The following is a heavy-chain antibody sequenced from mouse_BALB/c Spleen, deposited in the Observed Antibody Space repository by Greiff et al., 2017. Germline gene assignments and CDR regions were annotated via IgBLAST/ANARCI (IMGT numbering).Heavy chain of an antibody. CDR3: ARGRGNPYYAMDY. V-gene: IGHV1S137*01. CDR2: ISTYYGDA. D-gene: IGHD2-1*01. CDR1: GYTFTDYA. J-gene: IGHJ4*01. Sequence: VKVVESGAELVRPGVSVKISCKGSGYTFTDYAMHWVKQSHAKSLEWIGVISTYYGDASYNQKFKGKATMTVDKSSSTAYMELARLTSEDSAIYYGARGRGNPYYAMDYWGQGTSVTVSS.